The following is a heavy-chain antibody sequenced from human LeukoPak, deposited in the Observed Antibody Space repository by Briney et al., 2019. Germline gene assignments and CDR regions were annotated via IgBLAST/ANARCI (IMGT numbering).Heavy chain of an antibody. Sequence: ASVKVSCKASGYTFPSYYMHWVRQVPGQGLEWMGIINPSTGTTSYAQKFQGRVTMTRDMSTSTVYMQLGSLRSEDTAVYYCASSPLTEWLYYFDYWGQGTLVTVSS. J-gene: IGHJ4*02. CDR1: GYTFPSYY. V-gene: IGHV1-46*01. CDR2: INPSTGTT. D-gene: IGHD5-24*01. CDR3: ASSPLTEWLYYFDY.